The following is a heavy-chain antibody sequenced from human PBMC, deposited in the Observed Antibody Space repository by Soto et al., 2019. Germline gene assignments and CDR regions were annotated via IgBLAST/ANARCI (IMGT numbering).Heavy chain of an antibody. CDR3: ARDRSYDSSGYGANAFGI. J-gene: IGHJ3*02. Sequence: QVQLVQSGAEVKKPGSSVKVSCKASGGTFSSYTISWVRQAPGQGLEWMGRIIPILGIANYAQKFQGRVTITADXXTXTXXMELSSVRSEDTAVYYCARDRSYDSSGYGANAFGIWGQGTMVTVSS. D-gene: IGHD3-22*01. CDR2: IIPILGIA. V-gene: IGHV1-69*08. CDR1: GGTFSSYT.